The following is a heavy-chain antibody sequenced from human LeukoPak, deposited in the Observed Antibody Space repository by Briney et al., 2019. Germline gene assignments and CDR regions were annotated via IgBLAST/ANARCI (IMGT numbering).Heavy chain of an antibody. J-gene: IGHJ4*02. V-gene: IGHV5-51*01. CDR2: IYPGDSDT. Sequence: GESLKISCKGSGYSFTSYWIGWVRQMPGKGLGWMGIIYPGDSDTRYSPSFQGQVTFSADKSISTAYLQWSSLKASDTAMYYCARSGKPTAEARKINDYWGQGTLVTVSS. CDR1: GYSFTSYW. D-gene: IGHD6-19*01. CDR3: ARSGKPTAEARKINDY.